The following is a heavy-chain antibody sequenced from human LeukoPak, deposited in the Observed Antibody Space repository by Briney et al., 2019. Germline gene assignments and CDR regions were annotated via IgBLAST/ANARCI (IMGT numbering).Heavy chain of an antibody. CDR2: INNNGDNT. V-gene: IGHV3-64*02. Sequence: GGSLRLSCAASGFTFSNYVVHWVRQAPGKGLEYVSAINNNGDNTYYTDSVKGRFTISRDNSKNTLYLQMGSLRAEDMAVYYYARVADSRDWYYFDYWGQGTLVTVST. CDR1: GFTFSNYV. D-gene: IGHD6-19*01. J-gene: IGHJ4*02. CDR3: ARVADSRDWYYFDY.